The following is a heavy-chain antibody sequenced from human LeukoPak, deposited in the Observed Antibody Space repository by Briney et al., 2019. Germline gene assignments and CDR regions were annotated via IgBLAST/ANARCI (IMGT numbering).Heavy chain of an antibody. V-gene: IGHV1-18*01. CDR3: ARDTYYYGSSGFDAFDI. CDR1: GYTFTSYG. Sequence: ASVKVSCKASGYTFTSYGISWVRQAPGQGLEWMGWISAYNGNTNYAQKLQGRVTMTTDTSTSTAYIELRSLRSDDTAVYYCARDTYYYGSSGFDAFDIWGQGTMVTVSS. D-gene: IGHD3-22*01. CDR2: ISAYNGNT. J-gene: IGHJ3*02.